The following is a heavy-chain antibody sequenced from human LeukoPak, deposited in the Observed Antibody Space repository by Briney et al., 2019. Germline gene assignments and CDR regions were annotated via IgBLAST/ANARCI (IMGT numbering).Heavy chain of an antibody. J-gene: IGHJ4*02. CDR1: GINFRASG. V-gene: IGHV3-30*02. D-gene: IGHD2/OR15-2a*01. CDR3: AKDKGNYFFDY. Sequence: GGYLRLSCTASGINFRASGMHWVRQVPGEGLDWVAFIRHDGMDTFYADSVLGRFTISRDDSLRTIYLQMNSLRSEDTALYLCAKDKGNYFFDYWGQGTLVTVSS. CDR2: IRHDGMDT.